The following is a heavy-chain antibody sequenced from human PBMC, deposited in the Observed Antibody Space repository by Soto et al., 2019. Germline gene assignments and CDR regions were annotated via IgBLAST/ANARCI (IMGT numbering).Heavy chain of an antibody. D-gene: IGHD2-2*01. CDR1: GFTFSSYG. CDR2: IWYDGSNK. V-gene: IGHV3-33*01. Sequence: GGSLRLSCAASGFTFSSYGMHWVRQAPGKGLEWVAVIWYDGSNKYYADSVKGRFTISRDNSKNTLYLQMNSLRAEDTAVYYCARDVLDCSERYCSSTSTRGSGMDVWGQGTTVTVSS. J-gene: IGHJ6*02. CDR3: ARDVLDCSERYCSSTSTRGSGMDV.